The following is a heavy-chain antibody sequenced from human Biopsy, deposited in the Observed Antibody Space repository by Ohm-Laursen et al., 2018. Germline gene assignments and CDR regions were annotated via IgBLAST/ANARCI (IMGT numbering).Heavy chain of an antibody. Sequence: ASVKVSCKASGNTFATYHIHWVRQAPGQGLEWMGVISPSGATTSFSQKFQGRITMTRDTSTGTVYMDLNSLGSEDTAIYYCARALVGSDGTDSCYYGMDVWGPGTTVTVSS. J-gene: IGHJ6*02. V-gene: IGHV1-46*01. CDR2: ISPSGATT. CDR1: GNTFATYH. CDR3: ARALVGSDGTDSCYYGMDV. D-gene: IGHD5-24*01.